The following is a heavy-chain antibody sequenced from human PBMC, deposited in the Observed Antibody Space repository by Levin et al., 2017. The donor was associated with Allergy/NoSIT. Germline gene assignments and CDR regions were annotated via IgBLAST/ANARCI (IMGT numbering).Heavy chain of an antibody. Sequence: TTSETLSLTCSVSGDSTTRGGYYWGWIRQHPGQGLEWIGYIYYDGSTFSNPSLKGRAEISIIKSKNQFSLSLSSVTAADTAVYYCARARTGDVSPFDFWGQGTLVTVSS. CDR2: IYYDGST. J-gene: IGHJ4*02. D-gene: IGHD2-8*02. CDR3: ARARTGDVSPFDF. V-gene: IGHV4-31*03. CDR1: GDSTTRGGYY.